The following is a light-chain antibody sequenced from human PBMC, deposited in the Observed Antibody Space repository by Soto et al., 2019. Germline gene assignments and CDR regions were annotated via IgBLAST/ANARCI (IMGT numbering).Light chain of an antibody. CDR3: QQYNNWASWT. V-gene: IGKV3-15*01. CDR2: GAS. Sequence: EIVMTQSPATLSVSPGERATLSCRASHSVSSNLAWYQQKPGQAPRLLIYGASTRATGIPARFSGSGSGTEFTLTISSLQSEDFAVYYCQQYNNWASWTFGQGTKVEIK. CDR1: HSVSSN. J-gene: IGKJ1*01.